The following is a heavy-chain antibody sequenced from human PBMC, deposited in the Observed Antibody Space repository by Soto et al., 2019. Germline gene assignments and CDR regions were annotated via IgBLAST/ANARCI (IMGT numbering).Heavy chain of an antibody. CDR2: IIPIFGTA. CDR3: ARERDPDYGGNLPGTKFDY. V-gene: IGHV1-69*13. CDR1: GGTFSSYA. Sequence: EASVTVSCKASGGTFSSYAISWVRQAPGQGLEWMGGIIPIFGTANYAQKFQGRVTITADESTSTAYMELSSLRSEDTAVYYCARERDPDYGGNLPGTKFDYWGQGTLVTVSS. J-gene: IGHJ4*02. D-gene: IGHD4-17*01.